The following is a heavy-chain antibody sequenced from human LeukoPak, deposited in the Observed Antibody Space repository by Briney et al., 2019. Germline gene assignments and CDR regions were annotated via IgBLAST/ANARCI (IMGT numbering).Heavy chain of an antibody. CDR1: GFTFSSYS. Sequence: KPGGSLRLSCAASGFTFSSYSTNWVRQAPGKGLEWVSSISSSSSYIYYADSVKGRFTTSRDNSKNTLYLQMNSLRAEDTAVYYCAREFYRDGYNSSIYYYFSYGMDVWGQGTTVTVSS. D-gene: IGHD5-24*01. CDR2: ISSSSSYI. CDR3: AREFYRDGYNSSIYYYFSYGMDV. V-gene: IGHV3-21*01. J-gene: IGHJ6*02.